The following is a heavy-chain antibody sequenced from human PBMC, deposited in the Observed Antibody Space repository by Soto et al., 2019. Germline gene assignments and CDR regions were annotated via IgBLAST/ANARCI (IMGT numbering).Heavy chain of an antibody. CDR3: ARVSRCSSTSCYTANNNYYGMYV. CDR1: GGYSRSYY. V-gene: IGHV4-59*01. D-gene: IGHD2-2*02. CDR2: IYYSGST. Sequence: SETLSLTWTVSGGYSRSYYGSGIRQPPGKGLEWMGYIYYSGSTNYNPSLKSRVTISVETSKNQFSLKLSSVTAADTAVYYCARVSRCSSTSCYTANNNYYGMYVWGQGTTVTVSS. J-gene: IGHJ6*02.